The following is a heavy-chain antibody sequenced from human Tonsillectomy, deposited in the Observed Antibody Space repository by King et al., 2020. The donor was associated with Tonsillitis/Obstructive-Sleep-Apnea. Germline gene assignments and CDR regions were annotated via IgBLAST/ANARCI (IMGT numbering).Heavy chain of an antibody. Sequence: VQLVESGGGVVQPGRSLRLSCAASGFTFSIYAIHWVRQAPGKGLEWVAVISYDGSNKYYADSVKGRFTISRDNSENTLDLQMNSLRAEDTAVYYCAREGIYDSSGYADAFDIWGQGTMVTVSS. V-gene: IGHV3-30*04. J-gene: IGHJ3*02. D-gene: IGHD3-22*01. CDR1: GFTFSIYA. CDR3: AREGIYDSSGYADAFDI. CDR2: ISYDGSNK.